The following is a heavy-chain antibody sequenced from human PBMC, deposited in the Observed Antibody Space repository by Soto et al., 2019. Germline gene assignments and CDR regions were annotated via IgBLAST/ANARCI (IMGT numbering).Heavy chain of an antibody. J-gene: IGHJ4*02. CDR1: RYAFTSCA. Sequence: ASAKVSSKASRYAFTSCAISWARQSPGQGLEWMGWISAYNGNTNYAQKLQGRVTMTTDTSTSTAYMELRSLRSDDTAVYYCARGPPSPYWGQGTLVTVSS. CDR2: ISAYNGNT. CDR3: ARGPPSPY. V-gene: IGHV1-18*01.